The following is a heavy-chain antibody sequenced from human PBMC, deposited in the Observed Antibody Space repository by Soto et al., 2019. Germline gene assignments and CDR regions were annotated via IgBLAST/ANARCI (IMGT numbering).Heavy chain of an antibody. D-gene: IGHD5-12*01. J-gene: IGHJ6*02. Sequence: PGGSLRLSCAASGFTFSSYGMHWVRQAPGKGLEWVAVISYDGSNKYYADSVKGRFTISRDNSKNTLYLQMNSLRAEDTAVYYCAKGSGYDEGDYYYGMDVWGQGTTVTVSS. CDR2: ISYDGSNK. CDR3: AKGSGYDEGDYYYGMDV. V-gene: IGHV3-30*18. CDR1: GFTFSSYG.